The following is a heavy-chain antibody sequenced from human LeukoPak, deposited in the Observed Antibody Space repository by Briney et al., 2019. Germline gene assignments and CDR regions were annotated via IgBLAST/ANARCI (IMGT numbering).Heavy chain of an antibody. J-gene: IGHJ3*02. V-gene: IGHV3-20*04. Sequence: GGSLRLSCAASGFTFDDYGMSWVRQAPGKGLEWVSGINWNGGSTGYADSVKGRLTISRDNAKNSLYLQMNSLRAEDTALYYCARDPMTTVKDRAFDIWGQGTMVTVSS. CDR1: GFTFDDYG. CDR2: INWNGGST. D-gene: IGHD4-17*01. CDR3: ARDPMTTVKDRAFDI.